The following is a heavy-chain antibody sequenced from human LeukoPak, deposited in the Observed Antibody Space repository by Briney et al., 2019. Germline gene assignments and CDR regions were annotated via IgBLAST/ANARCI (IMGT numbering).Heavy chain of an antibody. J-gene: IGHJ6*02. D-gene: IGHD3-3*01. V-gene: IGHV3-21*01. CDR1: GFTFSSYS. Sequence: PGGSLRLSCAASGFTFSSYSMNWVRQAPGKGLEWVSSISSSSSYIYYADSVKGRLTISRDNAKNSLYLQMNSLRAEDTAVYYCARGEEITIFGVVTYGMDVWGQGTTVTVSS. CDR2: ISSSSSYI. CDR3: ARGEEITIFGVVTYGMDV.